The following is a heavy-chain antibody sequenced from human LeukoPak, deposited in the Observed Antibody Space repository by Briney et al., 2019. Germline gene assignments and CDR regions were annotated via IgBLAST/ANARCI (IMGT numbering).Heavy chain of an antibody. Sequence: GGSLRLSCAASGFTFSSYGMHWVRQAPGKGLEWVAVISYDGSNKYYADSVNGRFTISRDNSKNTLYLQMNSLRAEDTAVYYCTKDDNLNYHDWGQVTLVTFSS. D-gene: IGHD1-7*01. CDR3: TKDDNLNYHD. V-gene: IGHV3-30*18. CDR2: ISYDGSNK. J-gene: IGHJ4*02. CDR1: GFTFSSYG.